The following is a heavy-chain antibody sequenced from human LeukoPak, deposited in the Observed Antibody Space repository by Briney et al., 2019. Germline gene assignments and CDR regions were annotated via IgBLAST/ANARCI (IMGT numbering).Heavy chain of an antibody. CDR3: ARDSGLLSSSSD. CDR2: INPNSGGT. D-gene: IGHD6-6*01. V-gene: IGHV1-2*02. CDR1: GYTFTGYY. J-gene: IGHJ4*02. Sequence: ASVKVSCKASGYTFTGYYMHWVRQAPGQGLEWMGWINPNSGGTNYAQKFQGSVTMTRDTSISTAYMELSRLRSDDTAVYYCARDSGLLSSSSDWGQGTLVTVSS.